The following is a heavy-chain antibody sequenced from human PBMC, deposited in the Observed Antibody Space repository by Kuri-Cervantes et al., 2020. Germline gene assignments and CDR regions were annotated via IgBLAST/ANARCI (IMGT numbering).Heavy chain of an antibody. CDR3: ARGHCTGGSCYDY. J-gene: IGHJ4*02. V-gene: IGHV4-34*01. Sequence: SETLSLTCAVYGGSFSGYYWSWIRQPPGKGLEWIGEINHSGRTNYNPFLKSRVTISVDTSTNQFSLKLSSVTAADTAVYYCARGHCTGGSCYDYWGQGTMVTVSS. CDR2: INHSGRT. CDR1: GGSFSGYY. D-gene: IGHD2-15*01.